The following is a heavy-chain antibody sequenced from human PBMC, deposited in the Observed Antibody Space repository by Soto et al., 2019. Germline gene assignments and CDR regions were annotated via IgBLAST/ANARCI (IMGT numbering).Heavy chain of an antibody. J-gene: IGHJ4*02. V-gene: IGHV4-59*01. CDR1: GGSISSDY. CDR2: SYHSGST. CDR3: ARERSSGWCDY. Sequence: SETLSLTCTVSGGSISSDYWSWIRQSPGKGLEWIGYSYHSGSTNYNPSLKSRVTISVDTSKNQFSLKLSSVTAADTAVYYCARERSSGWCDYWDQGTLVTVSS. D-gene: IGHD6-19*01.